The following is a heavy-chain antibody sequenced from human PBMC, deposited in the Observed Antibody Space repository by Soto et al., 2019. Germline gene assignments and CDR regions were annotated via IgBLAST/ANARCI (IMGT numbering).Heavy chain of an antibody. V-gene: IGHV3-30*18. CDR1: GFTFSSYG. D-gene: IGHD3-10*01. J-gene: IGHJ6*02. CDR3: AKEMEYYYGSGSFEQNYYYYGMDV. Sequence: GGSLRLSCAASGFTFSSYGMHWVRQAPGKGLEWVAVISYDGSNKYYADSVKGRFTISRDNSKNTLYLQMNSLRAEDTAVYYCAKEMEYYYGSGSFEQNYYYYGMDVWGQGTTVTVSS. CDR2: ISYDGSNK.